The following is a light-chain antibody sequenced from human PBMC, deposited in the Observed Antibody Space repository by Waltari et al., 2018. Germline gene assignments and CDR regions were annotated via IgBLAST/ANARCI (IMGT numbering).Light chain of an antibody. V-gene: IGLV2-14*03. Sequence: QPALTQPASVSGSPGQSITISCTGTSNDVGGYNYVSWYQQYPGKAPTLMIYNVNKRPSGVSNRVSGSKSGNTASLTISGLQAEDEAHYHCSSYTASSTWVFGGGTKVTVL. CDR3: SSYTASSTWV. J-gene: IGLJ3*02. CDR2: NVN. CDR1: SNDVGGYNY.